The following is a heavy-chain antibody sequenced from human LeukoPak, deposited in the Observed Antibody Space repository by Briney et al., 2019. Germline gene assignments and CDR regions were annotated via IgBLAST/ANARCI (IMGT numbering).Heavy chain of an antibody. J-gene: IGHJ5*02. V-gene: IGHV3-66*01. D-gene: IGHD3-3*01. CDR2: IYSGVST. CDR3: ARVSTITIFGVVTTGWFDP. CDR1: GFTASSNY. Sequence: GGSLRLSCAASGFTASSNYMSWVRQAPGQGLGWVSVIYSGVSTYYADSVKRRFTISRDNPKNPLYLQMNILRAEDTAVYYCARVSTITIFGVVTTGWFDPWGQGTLVTVSS.